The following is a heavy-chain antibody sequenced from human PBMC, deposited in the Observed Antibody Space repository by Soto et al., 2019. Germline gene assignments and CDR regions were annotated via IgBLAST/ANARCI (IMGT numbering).Heavy chain of an antibody. CDR1: GFTFSNYA. Sequence: PGGSLRLSCVASGFTFSNYAMNWVRQAPGKGLEWVSSMTNNGDATYYADSVKGRFTISRDNSKSTLFLRMNSLRAEDTAVYYCAKALAPVYSYGKIGYWGQGTLVTVSS. J-gene: IGHJ4*02. CDR3: AKALAPVYSYGKIGY. CDR2: MTNNGDAT. D-gene: IGHD5-18*01. V-gene: IGHV3-23*01.